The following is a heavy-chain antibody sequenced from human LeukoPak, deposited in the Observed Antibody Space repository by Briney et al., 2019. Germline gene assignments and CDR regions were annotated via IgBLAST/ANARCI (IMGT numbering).Heavy chain of an antibody. D-gene: IGHD3-22*01. Sequence: SVKVSCKASGGTFSSYAISWVRQAPGQGLEWMGGIIPIFGTANYAQKSQGRVTITADESTSTAYMELSSLRSEDTAVYYCARDPAPDSSGSLGGYWGQGTLVTVSS. CDR1: GGTFSSYA. CDR3: ARDPAPDSSGSLGGY. V-gene: IGHV1-69*13. J-gene: IGHJ4*02. CDR2: IIPIFGTA.